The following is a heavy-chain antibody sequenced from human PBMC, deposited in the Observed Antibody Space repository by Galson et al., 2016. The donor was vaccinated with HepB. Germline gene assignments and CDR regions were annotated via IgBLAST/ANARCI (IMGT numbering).Heavy chain of an antibody. CDR2: IYPGDSDT. J-gene: IGHJ6*02. D-gene: IGHD4-17*01. Sequence: QSGAEVKKPGESLKISCKGSGYGFTSYWIGWVRQMPGKGLEWMGVIYPGDSDTKYSPSFQGQVTISADKSISTAYLQWSSLKASDTAMYYCARRMLTTIGYYYYGMDVCGQGTTVTVSS. V-gene: IGHV5-51*01. CDR3: ARRMLTTIGYYYYGMDV. CDR1: GYGFTSYW.